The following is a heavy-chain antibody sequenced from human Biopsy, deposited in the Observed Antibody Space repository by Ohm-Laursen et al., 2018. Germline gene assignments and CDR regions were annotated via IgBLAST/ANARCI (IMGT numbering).Heavy chain of an antibody. CDR1: GYSLTELS. Sequence: ASVKVSCKVSGYSLTELSMHWVRQAPGQGLEWMGGFASDNGRIVYSQKFQGRVTMTEDTSTSTAYMEVWRLRSDDTAVYYCAADINVWNVNYWGQGTQVIVSS. D-gene: IGHD1-1*01. CDR3: AADINVWNVNY. V-gene: IGHV1-24*01. J-gene: IGHJ4*02. CDR2: FASDNGRI.